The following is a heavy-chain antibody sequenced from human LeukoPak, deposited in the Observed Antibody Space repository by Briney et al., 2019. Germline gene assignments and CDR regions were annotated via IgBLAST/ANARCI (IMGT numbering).Heavy chain of an antibody. Sequence: GGSLRLSCAASGFTFSSYGMHCVRQAPGKGLEWVAVISYDGSNKYYADSVKGRFTISRDNSKNTLSLQMNSLRAEDTAVYYCAKVASGGSCYDYWGQGTLVTVSS. CDR1: GFTFSSYG. D-gene: IGHD2-15*01. V-gene: IGHV3-30*18. CDR3: AKVASGGSCYDY. J-gene: IGHJ4*02. CDR2: ISYDGSNK.